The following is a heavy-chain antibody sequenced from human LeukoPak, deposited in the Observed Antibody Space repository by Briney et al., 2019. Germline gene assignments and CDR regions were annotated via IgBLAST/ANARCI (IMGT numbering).Heavy chain of an antibody. D-gene: IGHD1-20*01. Sequence: GGSLRLSCAASGFSFSTSEMSWVRQAPGKGLEWIAYIASGGSPIYYADSVRGRFTISRDNARDSLFLQMNSLGADDTARYYCVREDNFDAFDIWGQGTMVTVSS. CDR3: VREDNFDAFDI. CDR2: IASGGSPI. J-gene: IGHJ3*02. V-gene: IGHV3-48*03. CDR1: GFSFSTSE.